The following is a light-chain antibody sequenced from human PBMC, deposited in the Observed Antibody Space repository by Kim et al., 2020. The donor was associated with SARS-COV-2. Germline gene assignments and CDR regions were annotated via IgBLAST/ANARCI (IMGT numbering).Light chain of an antibody. CDR1: QSISSW. J-gene: IGKJ2*01. CDR2: KAS. V-gene: IGKV1-5*03. CDR3: QQYNSYPYT. Sequence: AAVGDRVTITGRASQSISSWLAWYQQKPGKAPKLLIYKASSLESGVPSRFSGSGSGTEFTLTISSLQPDDFATYYCQQYNSYPYTFGQGTKLEI.